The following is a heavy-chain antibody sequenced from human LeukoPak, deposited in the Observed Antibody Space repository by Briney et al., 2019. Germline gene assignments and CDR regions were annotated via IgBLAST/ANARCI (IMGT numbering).Heavy chain of an antibody. D-gene: IGHD3-16*01. CDR1: GGSISSSNW. CDR2: IYHSGST. V-gene: IGHV4-4*02. CDR3: ASGPSMITFGGIDY. Sequence: SETLSLTCAVSGGSISSSNWWSWVRQPPGKGLEWIGEIYHSGSTNYNPSLKSRVTISVDKSKNQFSLKLSSVTAADTAVYYCASGPSMITFGGIDYWGQGTLVTVSS. J-gene: IGHJ4*02.